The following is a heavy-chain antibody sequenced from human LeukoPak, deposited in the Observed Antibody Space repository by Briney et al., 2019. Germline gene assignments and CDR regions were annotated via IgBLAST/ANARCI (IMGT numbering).Heavy chain of an antibody. V-gene: IGHV4-61*09. CDR2: IYTNGNT. Sequence: SETLSLTCGVYGGSISSGSYYWSWIRQPAGKGLEWIGHIYTNGNTNFNPSLKSRVTISVDTSKNQFSLNLNSVTAADTAEYYCARSGTYYNNWFDPWGQGTLVIVSS. J-gene: IGHJ5*02. D-gene: IGHD3-10*01. CDR3: ARSGTYYNNWFDP. CDR1: GGSISSGSYY.